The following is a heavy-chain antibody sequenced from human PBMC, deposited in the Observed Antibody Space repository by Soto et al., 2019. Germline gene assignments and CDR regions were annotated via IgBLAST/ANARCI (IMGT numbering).Heavy chain of an antibody. CDR2: IYHSGST. Sequence: PSETLSLTCAVSGGSISSGGYSWSWIRQPPGKGLEWIGYIYHSGSTYYNPSLKSRVTISVDRSKNQFSLKLSSVTAADTAVYYCARMGGGGARYYFDYWGQGTLVTSPQ. D-gene: IGHD1-26*01. V-gene: IGHV4-30-2*01. CDR3: ARMGGGGARYYFDY. CDR1: GGSISSGGYS. J-gene: IGHJ4*02.